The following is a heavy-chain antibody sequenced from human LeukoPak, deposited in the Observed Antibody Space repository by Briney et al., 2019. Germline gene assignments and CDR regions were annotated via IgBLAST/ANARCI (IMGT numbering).Heavy chain of an antibody. Sequence: ASVKVSCKVSGYTLTELSMHWVRQAPGKGLEWMGGFDPEDGETIYAQKFQGRVTMTEDTSTDTAYMELSSLRSEDTAVYYCATLRLGYYDFWSGYPRTNWFDPWGQGTLVTASS. CDR2: FDPEDGET. J-gene: IGHJ5*02. V-gene: IGHV1-24*01. D-gene: IGHD3-3*01. CDR1: GYTLTELS. CDR3: ATLRLGYYDFWSGYPRTNWFDP.